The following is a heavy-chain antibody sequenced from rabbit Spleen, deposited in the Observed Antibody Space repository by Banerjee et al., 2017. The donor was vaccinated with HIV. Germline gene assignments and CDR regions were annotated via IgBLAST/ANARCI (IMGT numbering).Heavy chain of an antibody. CDR2: IYTGGSGGI. CDR3: ARDLAGVIGWNFDL. J-gene: IGHJ4*01. D-gene: IGHD4-1*01. CDR1: GFDLSDYYY. Sequence: QSLQESGGGLVKPGASLTLTCTASGFDLSDYYYMYWVRQAPGKGLEWIGCIYTGGSGGIYYATWANGRFTISKTSSTTVTLQMNSLTAADTATYFCARDLAGVIGWNFDLWGPGTLVT. V-gene: IGHV1S40*01.